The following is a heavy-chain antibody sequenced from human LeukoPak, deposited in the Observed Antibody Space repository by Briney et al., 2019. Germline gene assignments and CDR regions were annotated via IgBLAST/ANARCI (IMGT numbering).Heavy chain of an antibody. CDR2: IYPGDSDT. CDR1: GYSFTSYW. V-gene: IGHV5-51*01. CDR3: ARLQVSFRGGVKSSSPDY. D-gene: IGHD6-13*01. Sequence: GESLKISCKGSGYSFTSYWIGWVRQMPGKGLEWMGIIYPGDSDTRYSPSFQGQVTISADKSISTAYLQWSSLKASDTAMYYCARLQVSFRGGVKSSSPDYWGQGTLVTVSS. J-gene: IGHJ4*02.